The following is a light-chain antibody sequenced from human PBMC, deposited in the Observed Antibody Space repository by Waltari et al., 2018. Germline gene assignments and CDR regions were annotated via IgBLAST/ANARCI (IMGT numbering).Light chain of an antibody. V-gene: IGLV4-69*01. CDR3: ETGGHGTWV. J-gene: IGLJ3*02. CDR2: VNSDGSH. Sequence: QLVLTQSPSASASLGASVKLTCTLSSGHSSHIIAWLQQQPGKGPRYLMPVNSDGSHRKGDEIPDRFSGSSSGAERYLTISSLQSEDEADYYCETGGHGTWVFGGGTKLTVL. CDR1: SGHSSHI.